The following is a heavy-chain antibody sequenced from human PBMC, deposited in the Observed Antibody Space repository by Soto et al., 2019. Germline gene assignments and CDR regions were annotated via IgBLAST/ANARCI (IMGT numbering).Heavy chain of an antibody. J-gene: IGHJ5*02. CDR1: GGFISSGGYY. CDR3: ARARGYYYDSSGYSHYNWFDP. CDR2: IYYSGST. V-gene: IGHV4-31*03. Sequence: PSETLSLTGTVSGGFISSGGYYWSWIRQHPGKGLEWIGYIYYSGSTYYNPSLKSRVTISVDTSKNQFSLKLSSVTAADTAVYYCARARGYYYDSSGYSHYNWFDPWGQGTLVTVSS. D-gene: IGHD3-22*01.